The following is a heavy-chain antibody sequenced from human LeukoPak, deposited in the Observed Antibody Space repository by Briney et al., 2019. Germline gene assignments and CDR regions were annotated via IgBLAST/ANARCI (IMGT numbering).Heavy chain of an antibody. CDR2: IHSSGST. V-gene: IGHV4-4*07. CDR1: GGSVSSYY. J-gene: IGHJ5*01. Sequence: SSGTLSLTCTVSGGSVSSYYWSWIRQPAGKGLEWIGRIHSSGSTNYNPSLKSRVTISFDTSKNQFSLKLNSVTAADTAVYYCAKTNRIAARLRAYNWFDPWGQGTLVTVSS. D-gene: IGHD6-6*01. CDR3: AKTNRIAARLRAYNWFDP.